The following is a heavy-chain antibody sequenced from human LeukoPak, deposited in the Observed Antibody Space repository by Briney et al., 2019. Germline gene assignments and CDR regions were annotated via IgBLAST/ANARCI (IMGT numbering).Heavy chain of an antibody. J-gene: IGHJ4*02. CDR2: IYYSGST. CDR1: SYSISSGYY. Sequence: PSETLSLTCTVSSYSISSGYYWGWIRQPPGKGLEWIGYIYYSGSTNYNPSLKSRVTISVDTSKNQFSLKLSSVTAADTAVYYCARVGPLELFDYWGQGTLVTVSS. CDR3: ARVGPLELFDY. D-gene: IGHD1-7*01. V-gene: IGHV4-61*01.